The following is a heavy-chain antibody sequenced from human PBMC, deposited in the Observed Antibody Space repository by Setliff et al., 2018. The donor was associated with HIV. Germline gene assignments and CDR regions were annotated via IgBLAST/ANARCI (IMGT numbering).Heavy chain of an antibody. V-gene: IGHV4-39*07. CDR2: IFYSGIT. CDR3: ARAFFFDTSGYRSYYHYMDV. J-gene: IGHJ6*03. Sequence: PSETLSLTCTVSGGSISSGNYYWSWIRQPPGKGLEWIGSIFYSGITYYNPSLKSRVTISVDTSKNQFSLRLSSVTAADTATYYCARAFFFDTSGYRSYYHYMDVWGKGTTVTVSS. CDR1: GGSISSGNYY. D-gene: IGHD3-22*01.